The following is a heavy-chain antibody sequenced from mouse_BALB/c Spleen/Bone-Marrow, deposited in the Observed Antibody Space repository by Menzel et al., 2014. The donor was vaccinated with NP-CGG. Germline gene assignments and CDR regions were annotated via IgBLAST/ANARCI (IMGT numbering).Heavy chain of an antibody. D-gene: IGHD4-1*01. CDR2: IHPNNGGI. CDR3: VRGWGLTGPKDY. J-gene: IGHJ2*02. Sequence: EVKLVESGPELVRPGASVRIPCKASGYTFTDFNIDWVKQSHGKSLEWIGVIHPNNGGIFYNQKFKGKATLTVDKSSNTVYMELRNLATEDTAVYYCVRGWGLTGPKDYWGQGTSVTVSS. V-gene: IGHV1-18*01. CDR1: GYTFTDFN.